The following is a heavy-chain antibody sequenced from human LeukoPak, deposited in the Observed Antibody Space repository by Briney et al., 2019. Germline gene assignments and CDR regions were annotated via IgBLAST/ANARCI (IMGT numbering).Heavy chain of an antibody. CDR3: ARDHRYAFDN. CDR1: GFTFSDYT. J-gene: IGHJ4*02. Sequence: GGSLRLSCGASGFTFSDYTMNWVRQAPGKGLEWISYVRSSSGNTKYAASVKGRFTISGDSAKNSVFLQMNNLRVEDTAVYYCARDHRYAFDNWGQGTLVTVSS. V-gene: IGHV3-48*04. CDR2: VRSSSGNT. D-gene: IGHD5-12*01.